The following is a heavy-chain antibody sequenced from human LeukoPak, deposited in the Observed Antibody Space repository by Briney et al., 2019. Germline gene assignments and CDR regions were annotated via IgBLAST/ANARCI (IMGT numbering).Heavy chain of an antibody. Sequence: SETLSLTCTVSVDSMRSYYWSWIRQSPGKGLEWIGYIFYSGTATCNPSLQSRVTFAIDTSKNQFSLRLTSVTAADTAVYYCASCIDLGIVGATSLFEYWGQGTPVAVSS. CDR1: VDSMRSYY. V-gene: IGHV4-59*01. D-gene: IGHD1-26*01. J-gene: IGHJ4*02. CDR2: IFYSGTA. CDR3: ASCIDLGIVGATSLFEY.